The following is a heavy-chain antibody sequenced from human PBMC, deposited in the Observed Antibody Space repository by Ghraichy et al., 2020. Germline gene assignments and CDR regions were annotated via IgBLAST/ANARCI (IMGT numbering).Heavy chain of an antibody. D-gene: IGHD3-10*01. CDR2: IYYSGST. Sequence: ETLSLTCTVSGGSISSYYWSWIRQPPGKGLEWIGYIYYSGSTNYNPSLKSRVTISVDTSKNQFSLKLSSVTAADTAVYYCAGYGSGMRRTFDYWGQGTLVTVSS. V-gene: IGHV4-59*01. J-gene: IGHJ4*02. CDR3: AGYGSGMRRTFDY. CDR1: GGSISSYY.